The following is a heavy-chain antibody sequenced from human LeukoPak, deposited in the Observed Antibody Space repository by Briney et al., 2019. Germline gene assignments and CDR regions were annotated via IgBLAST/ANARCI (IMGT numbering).Heavy chain of an antibody. D-gene: IGHD6-19*01. CDR2: IYTSGST. CDR1: GGSISSYY. V-gene: IGHV4-4*07. J-gene: IGHJ6*02. Sequence: SETLSLTCTVSGGSISSYYWSWIRQPAGKGLEWIGRIYTSGSTNYNPSLKSRVTMSVDTSKNQFSLKLSSVTAADTAVYYCARDRYSGGWKMDYYYGMDVWGQGTTVTVSS. CDR3: ARDRYSGGWKMDYYYGMDV.